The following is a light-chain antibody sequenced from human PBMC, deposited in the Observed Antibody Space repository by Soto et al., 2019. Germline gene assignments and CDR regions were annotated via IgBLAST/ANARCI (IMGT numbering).Light chain of an antibody. V-gene: IGLV2-14*01. Sequence: QSALTQPASVSGSPGQSITISCTGTSSDVGGYNYVSWYQQHPGKAPKLMIYEVSNRPSGVSYRFSGSKSGNTASLTISGLQDEDEAYYYGGSYTSTSPGVFGGGTKLTVL. CDR3: GSYTSTSPGV. CDR2: EVS. J-gene: IGLJ3*02. CDR1: SSDVGGYNY.